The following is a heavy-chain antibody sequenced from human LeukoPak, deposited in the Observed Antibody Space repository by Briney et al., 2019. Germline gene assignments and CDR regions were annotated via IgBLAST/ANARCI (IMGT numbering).Heavy chain of an antibody. V-gene: IGHV1-18*01. J-gene: IGHJ6*03. D-gene: IGHD3-22*01. CDR1: GYTFTSYG. CDR3: ARDENTRNDRSYYMDV. CDR2: ISAYNGNT. Sequence: ASVKVSCKPSGYTFTSYGLSWVRQAPGQGLEWMGWISAYNGNTNYAQKLQGRVTMTTDTSTSTAYMELSSLRSEDTAVYYCARDENTRNDRSYYMDVWGKGTKVTVSS.